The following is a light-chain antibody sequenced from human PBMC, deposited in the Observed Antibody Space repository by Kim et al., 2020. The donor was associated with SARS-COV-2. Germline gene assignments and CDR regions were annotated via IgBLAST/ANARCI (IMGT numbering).Light chain of an antibody. Sequence: LSPGERATLSCRASQSVNSGYLAWYQQKPGQAPRLLIYGASSRATGIPDKFSGSGSGTDFTLTISRLEPEDFAMYYCQQYGSSPFTFGQGTKLEI. J-gene: IGKJ2*01. V-gene: IGKV3-20*01. CDR2: GAS. CDR1: QSVNSGY. CDR3: QQYGSSPFT.